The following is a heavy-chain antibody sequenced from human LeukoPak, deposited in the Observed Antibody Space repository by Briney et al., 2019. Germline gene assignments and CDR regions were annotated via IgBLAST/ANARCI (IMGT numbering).Heavy chain of an antibody. CDR1: GGSISSYY. J-gene: IGHJ2*01. CDR2: IYYSGST. CDR3: ARNPVSGPDWYFDL. V-gene: IGHV4-59*01. Sequence: PSETLSLTCTVSGGSISSYYWSWIRQPPGKGLEWIGYIYYSGSTNYNPSLKSRVTISVDTSKNQFSLKLSSVTAADTAVYYCARNPVSGPDWYFDLWGRGTLVTVSS. D-gene: IGHD6-25*01.